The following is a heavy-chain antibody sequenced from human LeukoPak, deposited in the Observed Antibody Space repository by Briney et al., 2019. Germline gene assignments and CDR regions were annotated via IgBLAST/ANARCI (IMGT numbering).Heavy chain of an antibody. CDR1: GFTVSSNY. Sequence: GGSLRLSCAASGFTVSSNYMSWVRQAPGKGLEWVSVIYSGGSTYYADSVKGGFTISRDNSKNTLYLQMNSLRAEDTAVYYCARDSGGNPIDYWGQGTLVTVSS. CDR3: ARDSGGNPIDY. J-gene: IGHJ4*02. CDR2: IYSGGST. D-gene: IGHD4-23*01. V-gene: IGHV3-66*01.